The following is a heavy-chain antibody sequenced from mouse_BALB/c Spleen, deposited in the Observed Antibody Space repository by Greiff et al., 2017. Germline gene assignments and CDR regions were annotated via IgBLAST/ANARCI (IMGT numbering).Heavy chain of an antibody. J-gene: IGHJ4*01. D-gene: IGHD2-4*01. CDR1: GFTFSDYY. Sequence: EVQGVESGGGLVQPGGSLKLSCAASGFTFSDYYMYWVRQTPEKRLEWVATISDGGSYTYYPDSVKGRFTISRDNAKNNLYLQMSSLKSEDTAMYYCARVDYDDYAMDYWGQGTSVTVSS. V-gene: IGHV5-4*02. CDR3: ARVDYDDYAMDY. CDR2: ISDGGSYT.